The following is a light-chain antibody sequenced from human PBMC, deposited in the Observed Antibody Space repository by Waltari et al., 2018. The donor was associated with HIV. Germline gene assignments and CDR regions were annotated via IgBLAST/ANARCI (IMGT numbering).Light chain of an antibody. CDR2: GSS. V-gene: IGKV1-39*01. Sequence: DIQMTQSPSSLSASVGDRVTITCRANQNIKRYLNWYRQKPGKAPTRLIFGSSTLQSGVPSIFSASGSGIDFILTITGVQHEDFATYFCQQSQAIPATFGQVTK. CDR1: QNIKRY. J-gene: IGKJ2*01. CDR3: QQSQAIPAT.